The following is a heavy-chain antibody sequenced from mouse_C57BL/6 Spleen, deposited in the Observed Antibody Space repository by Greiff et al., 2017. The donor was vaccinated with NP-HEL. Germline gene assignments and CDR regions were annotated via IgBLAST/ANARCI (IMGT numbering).Heavy chain of an antibody. V-gene: IGHV1-55*01. CDR2: IYPGSGST. D-gene: IGHD3-2*02. CDR3: AREANPYWYFDV. CDR1: GYTFTSYW. Sequence: QVHVKQPGAELVKPGASVKMSCKASGYTFTSYWITWVKQRPGQGLEWIGDIYPGSGSTNYNEKFKSKATLTVDTSSSTAYMQLSSLTSEDSAVYYCAREANPYWYFDVWGTGTTVTVSS. J-gene: IGHJ1*03.